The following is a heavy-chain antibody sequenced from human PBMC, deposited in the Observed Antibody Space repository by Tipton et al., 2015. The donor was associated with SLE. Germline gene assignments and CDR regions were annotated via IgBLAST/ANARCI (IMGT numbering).Heavy chain of an antibody. CDR2: ISTTSSYI. J-gene: IGHJ6*02. Sequence: SLRLSCAASGFTFSSYSMNWVRQAPGKGLEWVSSISTTSSYIYYADSVKGRFTISRDNAKNSLYLQMNSLRAEDTAAYYCARIYRSSSGYGMDVWGQGTTVTVSS. CDR3: ARIYRSSSGYGMDV. CDR1: GFTFSSYS. V-gene: IGHV3-21*06. D-gene: IGHD6-6*01.